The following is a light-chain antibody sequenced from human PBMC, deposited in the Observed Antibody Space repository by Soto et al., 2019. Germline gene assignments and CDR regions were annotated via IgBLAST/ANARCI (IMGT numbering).Light chain of an antibody. CDR2: EVS. J-gene: IGLJ1*01. V-gene: IGLV2-14*01. CDR1: SSDVGGYNY. Sequence: QSALTQPASVSGSPGQSVTISCTGTSSDVGGYNYVSWYQHHPGKAPKLMIYEVSNRPSGVSTRFSGSKSGNTASLTISGLQAEDEADYYCSSYTSISTYVFGTGTKVTV. CDR3: SSYTSISTYV.